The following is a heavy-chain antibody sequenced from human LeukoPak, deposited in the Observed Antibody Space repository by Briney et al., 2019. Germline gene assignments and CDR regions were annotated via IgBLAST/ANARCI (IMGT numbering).Heavy chain of an antibody. V-gene: IGHV3-66*01. D-gene: IGHD3-10*01. J-gene: IGHJ5*02. CDR1: GFPVNRDY. CDR2: IYSDGTT. Sequence: PGGSLHLSFAASGFPVNRDYMSWVRQAPGKGLEWVSFIYSDGTTFYADSVKGRFTISRDNSKNTLYLQMNSLRAEDTAVYYCARAIHGATWGQGTLVTVSS. CDR3: ARAIHGAT.